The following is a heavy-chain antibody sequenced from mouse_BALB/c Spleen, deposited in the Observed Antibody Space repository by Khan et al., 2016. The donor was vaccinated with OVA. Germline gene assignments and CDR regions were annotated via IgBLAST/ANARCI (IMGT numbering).Heavy chain of an antibody. D-gene: IGHD2-3*01. CDR3: ARSRGPGYDDCFDY. Sequence: VQLKQSGPELVKPGASGKISCKASGYTFTDYNMHWVKQSHGKSLEWIGYIYPYNGGIGYNQKFKSKATLHVDNSSSTAYMALRSLPSEDSAVYYCARSRGPGYDDCFDYWGQGTTLTVSS. J-gene: IGHJ2*01. CDR2: IYPYNGGI. V-gene: IGHV1S29*02. CDR1: GYTFTDYN.